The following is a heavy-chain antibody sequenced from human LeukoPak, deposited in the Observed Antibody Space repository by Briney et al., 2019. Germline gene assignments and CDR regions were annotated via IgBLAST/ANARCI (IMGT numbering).Heavy chain of an antibody. J-gene: IGHJ4*02. Sequence: GGSLRLSCAASGFTFSSYGMHWVRQAPGKGLEWVAVIWYDGSNKYYADSVKGRFTISRDNSKNTLYLQMNSLRAEDTAVYYCARDGSIGWYWVDYWGQGTLVTVSS. CDR2: IWYDGSNK. D-gene: IGHD6-19*01. V-gene: IGHV3-33*01. CDR3: ARDGSIGWYWVDY. CDR1: GFTFSSYG.